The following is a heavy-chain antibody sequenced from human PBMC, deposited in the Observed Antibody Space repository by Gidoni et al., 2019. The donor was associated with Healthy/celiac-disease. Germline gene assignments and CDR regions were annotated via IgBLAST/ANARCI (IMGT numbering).Heavy chain of an antibody. D-gene: IGHD3-3*01. CDR2: INHSGST. Sequence: QVQLQQWGAGLLKPSETLSLTCAVYGGSFSGYYWSWIRQPPGKGLEWIGEINHSGSTNYNPSLKSRVTISVDTSKNQFSLKLSSVTAADTAVYYCRWVGYDFWSGSGYYGMDVWGQGTTVTVSS. V-gene: IGHV4-34*01. CDR1: GGSFSGYY. J-gene: IGHJ6*02. CDR3: RWVGYDFWSGSGYYGMDV.